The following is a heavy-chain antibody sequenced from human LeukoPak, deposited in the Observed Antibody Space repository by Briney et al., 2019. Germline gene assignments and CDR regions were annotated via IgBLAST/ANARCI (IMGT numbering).Heavy chain of an antibody. CDR2: ISSSSSYI. J-gene: IGHJ4*02. D-gene: IGHD1-1*01. Sequence: GGSLRLSCAASGFIFSSYSMNWVRQAPGQGLEWVSSISSSSSYIYYADSVKGRFTISRDNAKNSLYLQMNSLRAEDTAVYYCARVVQLERRVDYWGQGTLVTVSS. CDR1: GFIFSSYS. CDR3: ARVVQLERRVDY. V-gene: IGHV3-21*01.